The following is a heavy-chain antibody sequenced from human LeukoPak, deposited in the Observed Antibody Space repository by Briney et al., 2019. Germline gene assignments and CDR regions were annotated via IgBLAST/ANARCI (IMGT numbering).Heavy chain of an antibody. CDR3: ASSSGVY. V-gene: IGHV1-3*01. Sequence: AASVKVSCKASGYTFTSYAMHWVRQAPGQRLEWMGWINAGSGNTRYSQKFQGRVTMTRDTSASTVYMDLSSLRSEDTAVYYCASSSGVYWGQGTLVTVSS. D-gene: IGHD6-6*01. CDR1: GYTFTSYA. J-gene: IGHJ4*02. CDR2: INAGSGNT.